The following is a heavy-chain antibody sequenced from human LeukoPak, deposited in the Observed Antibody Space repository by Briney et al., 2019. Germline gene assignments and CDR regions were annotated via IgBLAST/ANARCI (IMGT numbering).Heavy chain of an antibody. D-gene: IGHD2-15*01. J-gene: IGHJ5*01. V-gene: IGHV3-33*01. CDR2: IWSDGSNK. Sequence: GGSLRLSCAASGFTFSTYGIHWVRQAPGKGLEWVAVIWSDGSNKYYADSVKGRFTISRDNSKSTLYLLMNSLRAEDTAVYYCAREGGYCYGASCRFFDSWGQGTLLTVSS. CDR3: AREGGYCYGASCRFFDS. CDR1: GFTFSTYG.